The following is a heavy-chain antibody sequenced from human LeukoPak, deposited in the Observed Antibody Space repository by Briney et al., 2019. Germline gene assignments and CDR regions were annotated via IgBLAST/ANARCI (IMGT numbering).Heavy chain of an antibody. CDR2: IYHSGST. J-gene: IGHJ6*02. V-gene: IGHV4-30-2*01. Sequence: PSQTLSLTCTVSGGSISSGGYSWSWIRQPPGKGLEWIGYIYHSGSTYYNPSLKSRVTISVDRSKNQFSLKLSSVTAADTAVYYCARVTGSFISTYGMDVWGQGTTVTVSS. CDR1: GGSISSGGYS. D-gene: IGHD3-10*01. CDR3: ARVTGSFISTYGMDV.